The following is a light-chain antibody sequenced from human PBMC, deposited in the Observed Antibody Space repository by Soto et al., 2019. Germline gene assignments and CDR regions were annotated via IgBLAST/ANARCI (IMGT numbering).Light chain of an antibody. CDR1: SGSVLPSYY. CDR3: VLHMGSGSVV. V-gene: IGLV8-61*01. Sequence: QTVVTQEPSFSVSPGGTVTLTCGLSSGSVLPSYYPSWYQQTPGQAPRTLIYSTNIRSSGVPDRFSGSILGNKAALTITGAQADDEYDYYCVLHMGSGSVVFGGGTKLTVL. J-gene: IGLJ2*01. CDR2: STN.